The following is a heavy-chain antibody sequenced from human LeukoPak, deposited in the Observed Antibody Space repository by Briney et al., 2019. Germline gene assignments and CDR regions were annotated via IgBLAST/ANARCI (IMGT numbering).Heavy chain of an antibody. J-gene: IGHJ3*02. CDR1: GYSFTGYY. Sequence: APVKVSCKASGYSFTGYYMHWVRQAPGQGLEWMGRINPNSGGTNYAQKFQGRVTMTRDTSISTAYMELSRLRSDDTAVYYCAVAGYSSSWALAALDIWGQGTMVTVSS. CDR3: AVAGYSSSWALAALDI. D-gene: IGHD6-13*01. CDR2: INPNSGGT. V-gene: IGHV1-2*06.